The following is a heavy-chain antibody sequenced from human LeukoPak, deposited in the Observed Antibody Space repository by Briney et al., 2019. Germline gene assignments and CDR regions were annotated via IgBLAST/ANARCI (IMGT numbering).Heavy chain of an antibody. CDR1: GFTFSSYG. CDR2: MSYDGSKK. V-gene: IGHV3-30*03. Sequence: GGSLRLSCAASGFTFSSYGMHWVRQAPGKGLEWVAVMSYDGSKKYYADSVKGRFTISRDNSKNTLYLQMNSLRAEDTAVYYCATDGDSYDPLLAAFDIWAQGTMVTVSS. CDR3: ATDGDSYDPLLAAFDI. D-gene: IGHD3-22*01. J-gene: IGHJ3*02.